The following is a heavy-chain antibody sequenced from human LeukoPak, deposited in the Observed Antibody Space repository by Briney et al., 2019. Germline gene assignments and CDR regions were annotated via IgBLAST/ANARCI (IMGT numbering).Heavy chain of an antibody. Sequence: SETLSLTCAVYGGSFSGYYWSWIRQPPGKGLEWIGEISHSGSTNFHPSLASRVTISIDASKSQFSLILSSVTAADTAVYYRARAPGQSTGWYDDYWGQGTLVTVSS. CDR2: ISHSGST. CDR1: GGSFSGYY. V-gene: IGHV4-34*01. CDR3: ARAPGQSTGWYDDY. D-gene: IGHD6-19*01. J-gene: IGHJ4*02.